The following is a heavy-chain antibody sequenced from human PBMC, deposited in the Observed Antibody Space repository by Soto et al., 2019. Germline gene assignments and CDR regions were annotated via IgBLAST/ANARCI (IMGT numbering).Heavy chain of an antibody. J-gene: IGHJ4*02. Sequence: PSETLSLTCTGSGGSISSYYWSWIRQPPGKGLEWIGYIYYSGSTNYNPSLKSRGTISVDTSKNQFSLKLSSVTAADPAVSYCARRYGGTLDSWGQGTLVTVSS. CDR1: GGSISSYY. CDR2: IYYSGST. V-gene: IGHV4-59*08. D-gene: IGHD4-17*01. CDR3: ARRYGGTLDS.